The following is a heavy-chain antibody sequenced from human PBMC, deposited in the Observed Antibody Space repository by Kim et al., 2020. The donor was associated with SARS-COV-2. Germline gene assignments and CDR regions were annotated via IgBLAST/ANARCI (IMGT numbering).Heavy chain of an antibody. CDR3: AKDSEYSGYYSSGAEYFQH. J-gene: IGHJ1*01. V-gene: IGHV3-30*18. CDR1: GFTFSSYG. CDR2: ISYDGSNK. D-gene: IGHD3-3*01. Sequence: GGSLRLSCAASGFTFSSYGMHWVRQAPGKGLEWVAVISYDGSNKYYADSVKGRFTISRDNSKNTLYLQMNSLRAEDTAVYYCAKDSEYSGYYSSGAEYFQHWGQGTLVTVSS.